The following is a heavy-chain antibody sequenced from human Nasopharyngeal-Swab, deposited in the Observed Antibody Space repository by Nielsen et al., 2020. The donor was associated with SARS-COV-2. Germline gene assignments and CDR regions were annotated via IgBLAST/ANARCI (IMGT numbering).Heavy chain of an antibody. V-gene: IGHV3-21*01. CDR2: ISSSSSYI. CDR3: ARDDSSGPGRHYYYYGMDV. J-gene: IGHJ6*02. D-gene: IGHD6-19*01. CDR1: GFTFSSYS. Sequence: GESLKISCAASGFTFSSYSMNWVRQAPGKGLEWVSSISSSSSYIYYADSVKGRFTISRDNAKNSLYLQMNSLRAEDTAVYYCARDDSSGPGRHYYYYGMDVWGQGTTVTVSS.